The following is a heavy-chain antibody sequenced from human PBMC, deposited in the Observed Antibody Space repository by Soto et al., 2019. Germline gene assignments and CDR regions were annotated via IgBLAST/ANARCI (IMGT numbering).Heavy chain of an antibody. V-gene: IGHV1-69*02. CDR3: ATSYGSGRAHFDY. Sequence: QVQLVQSGAEVKKPGSSVKVSCTASGGTFNSYTINWVRQAPGQGLEWVGRVNPIVGMSNAAQKFQGRVTITADNPTSKAYMDLTSLKSEDTAVYYCATSYGSGRAHFDYWGQGTLVTVSS. D-gene: IGHD3-10*01. CDR2: VNPIVGMS. J-gene: IGHJ4*02. CDR1: GGTFNSYT.